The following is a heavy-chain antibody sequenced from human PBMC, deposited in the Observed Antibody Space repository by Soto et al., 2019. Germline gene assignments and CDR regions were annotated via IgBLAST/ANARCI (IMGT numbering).Heavy chain of an antibody. V-gene: IGHV3-23*01. CDR1: GFPFSSYN. D-gene: IGHD2-15*01. CDR3: AKELPAGKRGFDY. CDR2: ISGSGGST. J-gene: IGHJ4*02. Sequence: GGSLRLSCATSGFPFSSYNMNWVRQAPGKGLEWVSAISGSGGSTYYAGSVKGRFTISRDNSENTLYLLMNSLRAEDTAVYYCAKELPAGKRGFDYWGQGTLVTVSS.